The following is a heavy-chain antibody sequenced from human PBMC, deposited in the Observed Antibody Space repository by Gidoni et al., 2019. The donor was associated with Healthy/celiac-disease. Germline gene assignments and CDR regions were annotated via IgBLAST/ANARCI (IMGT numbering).Heavy chain of an antibody. Sequence: EVQLLESGGGLVQPGGSLSLSCAASGFTFSSYAMSWVRQAPGKGLEWVSAISGSGGSTYYADSVKGRFTISRDNSKNTLYLQMNSLRAEDTAVYYCAKATTSLPYYFDYWGQGTLVTVSS. CDR1: GFTFSSYA. J-gene: IGHJ4*02. V-gene: IGHV3-23*01. D-gene: IGHD1-26*01. CDR2: ISGSGGST. CDR3: AKATTSLPYYFDY.